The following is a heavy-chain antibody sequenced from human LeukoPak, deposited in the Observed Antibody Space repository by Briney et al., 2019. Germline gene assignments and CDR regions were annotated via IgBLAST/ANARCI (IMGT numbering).Heavy chain of an antibody. CDR1: GYTFTSYY. V-gene: IGHV1-46*01. D-gene: IGHD3-22*01. CDR3: ARVKPNYYDSSAHGTFDI. Sequence: GGSVTESCKASGYTFTSYYMHWVRQAPGQGLEWMGIINPSGGNTSYAQKFQGRVTMTRDTSTSTVYMELSSLRSEDTAVYYCARVKPNYYDSSAHGTFDIWGQGTMVTVSS. CDR2: INPSGGNT. J-gene: IGHJ3*02.